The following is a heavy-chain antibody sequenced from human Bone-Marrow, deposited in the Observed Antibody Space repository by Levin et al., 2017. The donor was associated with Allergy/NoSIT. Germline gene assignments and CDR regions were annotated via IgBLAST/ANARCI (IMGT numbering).Heavy chain of an antibody. D-gene: IGHD2-2*01. CDR3: ARGASRAFDY. CDR1: GFTFSSYS. J-gene: IGHJ4*02. Sequence: EASVKVSCAASGFTFSSYSINWVRQAPGKGLEWVSYISSSSSAIYYADSVKGRFTISRDNAKNSLDLQMNSLRAEDTAVYYCARGASRAFDYWGQGTLVTVSS. CDR2: ISSSSSAI. V-gene: IGHV3-48*01.